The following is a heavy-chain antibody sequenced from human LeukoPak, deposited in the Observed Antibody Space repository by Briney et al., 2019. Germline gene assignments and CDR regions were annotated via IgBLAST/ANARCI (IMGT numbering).Heavy chain of an antibody. CDR2: IYSGGST. V-gene: IGHV3-53*01. CDR1: GFTFSSYA. D-gene: IGHD3-9*01. J-gene: IGHJ4*02. CDR3: ARFYRYFDWSPFDY. Sequence: GGSLRLSCAASGFTFSSYAMSWVRQAPGKGLEWVSVIYSGGSTYYADSVKGRFTISRDNSKNTLYLQMNSLRAEDTAVYYCARFYRYFDWSPFDYWGQGTLVTVSS.